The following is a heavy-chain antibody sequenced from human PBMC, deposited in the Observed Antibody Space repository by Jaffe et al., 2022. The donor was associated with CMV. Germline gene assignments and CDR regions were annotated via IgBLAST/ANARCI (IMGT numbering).Heavy chain of an antibody. CDR2: ISVGSGST. CDR1: GFSFNIYA. CDR3: ATGGTGTTGYFDS. Sequence: EVQLLESGGGLVQPGGSLRLSCAASGFSFNIYAMTWVRQTPEKGLAWVSTISVGSGSTYYADSVRGRFTISRDNSKNTLYLQMNSLRDEDTALYYCATGGTGTTGYFDSWGQGTVVTVSS. D-gene: IGHD1-1*01. J-gene: IGHJ4*02. V-gene: IGHV3-23*01.